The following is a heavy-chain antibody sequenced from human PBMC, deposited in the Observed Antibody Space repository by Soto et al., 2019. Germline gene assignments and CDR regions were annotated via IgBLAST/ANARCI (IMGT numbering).Heavy chain of an antibody. CDR2: IYFAGSDT. J-gene: IGHJ4*02. Sequence: GESLKISCKASGYRSANFWIGWVRQMPGKGLEWMGFIYFAGSDTRYHPSFQDQVTISADKSINTAYLQWSSLRASDTAIFYCAIATHGTSYFDYLGQGTLVTVS. D-gene: IGHD6-13*01. CDR3: AIATHGTSYFDY. V-gene: IGHV5-51*01. CDR1: GYRSANFW.